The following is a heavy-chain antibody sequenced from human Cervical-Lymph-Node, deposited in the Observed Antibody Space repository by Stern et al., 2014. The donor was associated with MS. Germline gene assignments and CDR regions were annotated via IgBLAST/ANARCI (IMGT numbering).Heavy chain of an antibody. Sequence: QEQLVESGADVKKPGSSVKVSCKASGGTFSNYAINWMRQAPGQGLEWMGGIIPLFGTAHYAQQFQGRFTISADESTSTVYMELYSLRSDDTAVYYCARDETGVAFDIWGQGTMVTVSS. V-gene: IGHV1-69*01. CDR3: ARDETGVAFDI. D-gene: IGHD7-27*01. CDR2: IIPLFGTA. CDR1: GGTFSNYA. J-gene: IGHJ3*02.